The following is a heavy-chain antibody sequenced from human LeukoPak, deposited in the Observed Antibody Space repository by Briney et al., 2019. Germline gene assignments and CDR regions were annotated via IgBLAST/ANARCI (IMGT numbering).Heavy chain of an antibody. Sequence: GGSLRLSCAASGFTFSGSAMHWVRQASGKGLEWVGRIRSKANSYATAYAASVKGRFTISRDDSKNTAYLQMNSLKTEDTAVYYCAPPLAVPAARGYWGQGTLVTVSS. J-gene: IGHJ4*02. D-gene: IGHD2-2*01. V-gene: IGHV3-73*01. CDR1: GFTFSGSA. CDR3: APPLAVPAARGY. CDR2: IRSKANSYAT.